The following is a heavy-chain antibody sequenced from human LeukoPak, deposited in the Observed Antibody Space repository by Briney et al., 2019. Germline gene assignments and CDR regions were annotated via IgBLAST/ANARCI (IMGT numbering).Heavy chain of an antibody. CDR2: IYGSGQTT. CDR3: AKVRKLWLDGYSDF. Sequence: PGGSLRLSCAASGFTFTIYAMTWVRQAPGKGLEWVSGIYGSGQTTYYADSVKGRFTISRDNSKNTLYLQMSSLRLGDTAVYYCAKVRKLWLDGYSDFWGQGALVTVSS. CDR1: GFTFTIYA. J-gene: IGHJ4*02. V-gene: IGHV3-23*01. D-gene: IGHD6-19*01.